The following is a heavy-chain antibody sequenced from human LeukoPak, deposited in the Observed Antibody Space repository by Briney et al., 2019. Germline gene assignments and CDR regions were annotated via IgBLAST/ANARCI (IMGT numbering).Heavy chain of an antibody. D-gene: IGHD4-17*01. J-gene: IGHJ4*02. CDR3: AQLKLHDYGDYDADY. Sequence: ASVKVSCKASGYTFTGYYMHWVRQAPGQGLEWMGWINPNSGGTNYAQKFQGRVTMTRDTSISTAYMELSSLRSEDTAVYYCAQLKLHDYGDYDADYWGQGTLVTVSS. CDR2: INPNSGGT. CDR1: GYTFTGYY. V-gene: IGHV1-2*02.